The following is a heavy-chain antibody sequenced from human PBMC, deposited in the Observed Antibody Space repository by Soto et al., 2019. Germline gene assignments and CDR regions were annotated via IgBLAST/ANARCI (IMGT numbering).Heavy chain of an antibody. Sequence: EVLLLESGGGLVQPGGSLRLSCAASGFTFSTYAMSWVRQAPGKGLEWVSAITVTGDSTYYADSVKGRFTISRDNSKNTLYLQMNSLRADDTAVYYCAKSSSSSSPNWGQGTLVTVSS. J-gene: IGHJ4*02. V-gene: IGHV3-23*01. CDR2: ITVTGDST. CDR1: GFTFSTYA. D-gene: IGHD2-2*01. CDR3: AKSSSSSSPN.